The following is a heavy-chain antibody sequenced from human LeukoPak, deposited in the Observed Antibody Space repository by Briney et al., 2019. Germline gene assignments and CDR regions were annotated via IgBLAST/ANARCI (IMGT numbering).Heavy chain of an antibody. CDR2: IIPIFGTA. D-gene: IGHD3-3*01. Sequence: SVKVSYKASGGTFSSYAISWVRQAPGQGLEWMGGIIPIFGTANYAQKFQGRVTITADESTSTAYMELSSLRSEDTAVYYCASSYEGDYYYGMDVWGQGTTVTVSS. V-gene: IGHV1-69*13. CDR1: GGTFSSYA. CDR3: ASSYEGDYYYGMDV. J-gene: IGHJ6*02.